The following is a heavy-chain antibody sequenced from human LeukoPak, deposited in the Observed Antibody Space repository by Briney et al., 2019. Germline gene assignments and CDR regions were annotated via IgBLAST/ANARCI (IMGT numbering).Heavy chain of an antibody. D-gene: IGHD5-24*01. CDR2: IRYDGSNK. CDR1: GFTFSSYD. V-gene: IGHV3-30*02. J-gene: IGHJ4*02. CDR3: AKDLQKRWLQFKSDGGFDY. Sequence: GGSLRLSCAASGFTFSSYDIHWVRQAPGKGLEWVAFIRYDGSNKYYADSVKGRFTISRDNSKNTLYLQMNSLRAEDTAVYYCAKDLQKRWLQFKSDGGFDYWGQGTLVTVSS.